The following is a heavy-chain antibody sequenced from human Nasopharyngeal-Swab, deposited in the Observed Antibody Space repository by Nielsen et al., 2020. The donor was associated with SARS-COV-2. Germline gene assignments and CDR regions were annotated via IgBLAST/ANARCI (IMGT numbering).Heavy chain of an antibody. D-gene: IGHD2-15*01. CDR1: GYTFTSYD. V-gene: IGHV1-8*01. J-gene: IGHJ4*02. Sequence: ASVKVSCKASGYTFTSYDINWVRQATGQGLEWMGWMNPNSGNTGYAQKFQGRVTMTRNTSISTAYMELSSLRSEDTAVYYCARGGSSSYHFDYWGQGTLVTVSS. CDR3: ARGGSSSYHFDY. CDR2: MNPNSGNT.